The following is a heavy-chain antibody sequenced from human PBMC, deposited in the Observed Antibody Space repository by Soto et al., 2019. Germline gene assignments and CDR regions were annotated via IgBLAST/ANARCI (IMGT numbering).Heavy chain of an antibody. V-gene: IGHV1-8*01. CDR1: GYTFTSYD. CDR3: ARVIGVNYYYYYGMDV. CDR2: MNPNSGNT. D-gene: IGHD1-26*01. J-gene: IGHJ6*02. Sequence: ASVKVSGKASGYTFTSYDINWVRQATGQGLEWMGWMNPNSGNTGYAQKFQGRVTMTRNTSISTAYMELSSLRSEDTAAYYCARVIGVNYYYYYGMDVWGQGTTVTVSS.